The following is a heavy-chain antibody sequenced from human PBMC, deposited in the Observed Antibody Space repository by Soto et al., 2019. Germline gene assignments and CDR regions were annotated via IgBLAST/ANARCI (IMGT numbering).Heavy chain of an antibody. Sequence: SETLSLTCTVSGGSISSSSYYWGWIRQPPGKGLERIGSIYYSGSTYYKPSLKSRVTISVDTSKNQFSLKLSSVTAADTSVYYCARHPFYGDAYWFDPWGQGTLVTVSS. CDR1: GGSISSSSYY. J-gene: IGHJ5*02. V-gene: IGHV4-39*01. CDR3: ARHPFYGDAYWFDP. CDR2: IYYSGST. D-gene: IGHD4-17*01.